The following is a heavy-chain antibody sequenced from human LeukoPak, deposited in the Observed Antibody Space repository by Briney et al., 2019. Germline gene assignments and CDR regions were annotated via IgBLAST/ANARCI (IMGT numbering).Heavy chain of an antibody. CDR1: GGSISSSSYY. CDR3: ARGERDYDYYYGMDV. J-gene: IGHJ6*02. V-gene: IGHV4-39*07. Sequence: PSETLSLTCTVSGGSISSSSYYWGWIRQPPGKGLEWIGSIYYSGSTYYNPSLKSRVTISVDTSKNQFSLKLSSVTAADTAVYYCARGERDYDYYYGMDVWGQGTTVTVSS. D-gene: IGHD5-12*01. CDR2: IYYSGST.